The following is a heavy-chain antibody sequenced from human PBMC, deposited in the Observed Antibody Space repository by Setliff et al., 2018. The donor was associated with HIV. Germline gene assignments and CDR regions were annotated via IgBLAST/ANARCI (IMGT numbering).Heavy chain of an antibody. V-gene: IGHV3-21*01. CDR3: AKDPYPYFDYGDWYFDL. D-gene: IGHD4-17*01. J-gene: IGHJ2*01. Sequence: GGSLRLSCAASGFAFSSYAMNWVRQAPGKGLEWVSSITYSGSHKFYADSLKGRFTISRDNSKNTLYLQMNSLRAEDTAVYYCAKDPYPYFDYGDWYFDLWGRGTLVTVSS. CDR1: GFAFSSYA. CDR2: ITYSGSHK.